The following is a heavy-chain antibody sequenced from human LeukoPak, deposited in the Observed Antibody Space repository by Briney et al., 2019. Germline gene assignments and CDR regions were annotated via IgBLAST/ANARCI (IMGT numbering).Heavy chain of an antibody. CDR2: TSGHNGDT. J-gene: IGHJ4*02. D-gene: IGHD2-2*01. CDR1: GYSLSTFG. CDR3: ARGCSSTSGYVGFDN. Sequence: ASVRVSCKASGYSLSTFGLNWVRQAPGKGLEWMGWTSGHNGDTNYVQNVQDRVTMTTDTSTSTAYMDLRSLKSDDTAIYYCARGCSSTSGYVGFDNWGQGTLVTVSS. V-gene: IGHV1-18*01.